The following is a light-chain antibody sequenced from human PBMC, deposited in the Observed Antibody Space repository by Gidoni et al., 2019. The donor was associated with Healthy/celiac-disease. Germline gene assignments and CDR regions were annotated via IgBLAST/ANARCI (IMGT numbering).Light chain of an antibody. Sequence: DIQMTQSPSTLSASVGDRVTITCRASQSISSWLAWYQQKPGKAPKLLLYKASSLERGVQSRFRGSGSGTEFTLTISSLQPDDFATYYCQQYNSYPSTFGQGTKLEIK. V-gene: IGKV1-5*03. CDR3: QQYNSYPST. CDR2: KAS. J-gene: IGKJ2*01. CDR1: QSISSW.